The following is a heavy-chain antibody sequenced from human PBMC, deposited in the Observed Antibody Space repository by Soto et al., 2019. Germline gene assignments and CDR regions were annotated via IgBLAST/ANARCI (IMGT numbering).Heavy chain of an antibody. V-gene: IGHV1-69*13. CDR3: ARGGTAMVPLTYYYYCGMDV. J-gene: IGHJ6*01. CDR1: GGTFSSYA. D-gene: IGHD5-18*01. CDR2: IIPIFGTA. Sequence: SVKVSCKASGGTFSSYAISWVRQAPGQGLEWMGGIIPIFGTANYAQKFQGRVTITADESTSTAYMELSSLRSEDTAVYYCARGGTAMVPLTYYYYCGMDVWGQGTTVTVSS.